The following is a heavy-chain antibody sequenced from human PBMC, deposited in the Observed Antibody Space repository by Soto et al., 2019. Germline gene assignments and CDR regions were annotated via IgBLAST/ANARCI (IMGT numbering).Heavy chain of an antibody. CDR3: VRLSGDGWLDY. J-gene: IGHJ4*02. D-gene: IGHD2-15*01. CDR2: TYYRSKWYN. V-gene: IGHV6-1*01. Sequence: SQTLSLTCAISGDSVSSNSVAWNWIRRSPSRGLEWLGKTYYRSKWYNEYAVSVGSRMTINADTSKNHLSLHLTSVTPEDTAVYYCVRLSGDGWLDYWGQGTLVTVS. CDR1: GDSVSSNSVA.